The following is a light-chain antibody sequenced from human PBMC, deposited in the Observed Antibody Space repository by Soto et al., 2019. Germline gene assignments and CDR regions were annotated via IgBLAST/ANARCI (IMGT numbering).Light chain of an antibody. J-gene: IGKJ4*01. V-gene: IGKV1-9*01. Sequence: DIQFTQSPSFLSATVRDRVTITCRASQGISSYLAWYQQKPGKAPKLLIYAASTLQSGVPSRFSGSGSGTEFTLTISSLQPEDFATYYCQQLNSYPPFGGGTKVDIK. CDR2: AAS. CDR1: QGISSY. CDR3: QQLNSYPP.